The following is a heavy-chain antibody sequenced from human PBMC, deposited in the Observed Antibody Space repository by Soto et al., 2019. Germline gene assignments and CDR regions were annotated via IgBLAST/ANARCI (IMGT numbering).Heavy chain of an antibody. J-gene: IGHJ5*01. CDR2: MHHTQGT. D-gene: IGHD3-9*01. Sequence: SETLSLTCSVSGASISSYYWTWIRQPPGGGLEWIGYMHHTQGTNDNPSLRGRVHMSIDTSMNQFSLRLTSVTAADTAVYYCARVPFVGYFDWLDSWGRGTLVTVSS. CDR1: GASISSYY. V-gene: IGHV4-59*01. CDR3: ARVPFVGYFDWLDS.